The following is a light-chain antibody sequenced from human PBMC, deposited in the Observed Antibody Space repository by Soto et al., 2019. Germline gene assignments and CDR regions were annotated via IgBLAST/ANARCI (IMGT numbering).Light chain of an antibody. Sequence: IPLTQSPSSLSASVGDRVTITCRAGQDIGSAVAWYQQRPGKATKLLLYDASNLEAGVPSRFSGSGSGTDFTLTITSLRPEDFATYDGQQFNGFPLTFGGGTKVQIK. J-gene: IGKJ4*01. V-gene: IGKV1-13*02. CDR1: QDIGSA. CDR2: DAS. CDR3: QQFNGFPLT.